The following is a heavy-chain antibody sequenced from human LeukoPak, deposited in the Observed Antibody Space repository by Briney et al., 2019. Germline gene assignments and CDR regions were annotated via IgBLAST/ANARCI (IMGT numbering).Heavy chain of an antibody. CDR1: DGSISSGSYY. J-gene: IGHJ1*01. D-gene: IGHD6-13*01. CDR2: IYTRGGT. CDR3: ARDDPGIAAAGGVY. Sequence: PSETLSLTCTVSDGSISSGSYYWTWIRQPAGKGQEWIGRIYTRGGTTYNPSLKSRVTISIDTAKNQFSLMLSSVTAADTAVYYCARDDPGIAAAGGVYWGQGTLVTVSS. V-gene: IGHV4-61*02.